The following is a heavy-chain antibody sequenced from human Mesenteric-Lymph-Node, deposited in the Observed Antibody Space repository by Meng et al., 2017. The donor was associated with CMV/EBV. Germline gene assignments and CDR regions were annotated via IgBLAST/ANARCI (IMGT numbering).Heavy chain of an antibody. D-gene: IGHD5-12*01. CDR3: ARDSGPPAGAVDY. V-gene: IGHV3-21*01. J-gene: IGHJ4*02. Sequence: LSLTCAASGFTFSSYSMNWVRQAPGKGLEWVSSISSSSSYIYYADSVKGRFTISRDNAKNSLYLQMNSLRAEDTAVYYCARDSGPPAGAVDYWGQGTLVTVSS. CDR2: ISSSSSYI. CDR1: GFTFSSYS.